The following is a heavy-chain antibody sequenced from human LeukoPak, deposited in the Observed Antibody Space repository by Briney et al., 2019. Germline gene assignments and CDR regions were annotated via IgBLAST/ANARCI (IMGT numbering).Heavy chain of an antibody. Sequence: GGSLRLSCATSGFTFSSYGMHWVRQAPGKGLEWVAVIWYDGSNKYYADSVKGRFTISRDNSRHTLYLQMNSLTAEDTAVYYCVKSAAAGDSWGQGTLVTVSS. CDR2: IWYDGSNK. D-gene: IGHD6-25*01. CDR1: GFTFSSYG. J-gene: IGHJ5*01. CDR3: VKSAAAGDS. V-gene: IGHV3-33*06.